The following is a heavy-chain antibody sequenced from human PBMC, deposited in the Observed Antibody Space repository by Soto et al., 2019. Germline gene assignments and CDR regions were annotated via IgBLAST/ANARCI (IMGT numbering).Heavy chain of an antibody. CDR1: GGSISSGGYY. J-gene: IGHJ4*02. CDR3: ARGRYYDFWSASGSGYYFDY. Sequence: SETLSLTCTVSGGSISSGGYYWSWIRQHPGKGLEWIGYIYYSGSTYYDPSLKSRVTISVDTSKNQFSLKLSSVTAADTAVYYCARGRYYDFWSASGSGYYFDYWGQGTLVTVSS. V-gene: IGHV4-31*03. CDR2: IYYSGST. D-gene: IGHD3-3*01.